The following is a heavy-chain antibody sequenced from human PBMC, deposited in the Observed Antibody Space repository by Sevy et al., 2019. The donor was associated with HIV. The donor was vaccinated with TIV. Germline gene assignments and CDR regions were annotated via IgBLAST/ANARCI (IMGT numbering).Heavy chain of an antibody. J-gene: IGHJ6*02. D-gene: IGHD3-9*01. CDR1: GFTFSSYA. CDR3: ARDPLSYDILTGYYGVYYYYGMDV. V-gene: IGHV3-23*01. CDR2: FSGSGGST. Sequence: GGSLRLSCAASGFTFSSYAMSWVRQAPGKGLEWVSDFSGSGGSTYYADSVKGRFTISRDNSKNTLYLQMNSLRAEDTAVYYCARDPLSYDILTGYYGVYYYYGMDVWGQGTTVTVSS.